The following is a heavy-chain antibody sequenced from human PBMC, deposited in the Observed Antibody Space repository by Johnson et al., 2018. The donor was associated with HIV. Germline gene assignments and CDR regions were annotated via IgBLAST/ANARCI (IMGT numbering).Heavy chain of an antibody. CDR3: VRAWSSAFDV. J-gene: IGHJ3*01. Sequence: VQLVESGGGLVQPGGSLRLSCAASGFTVSSNYMTWVRQGPGKGLEWVSVIDSGGGTKYADSVTGRFTISRDNSKNSLYLQMNSLRVEDTALYYCVRAWSSAFDVWGQGTMVTVSS. V-gene: IGHV3-66*01. CDR2: IDSGGGT. D-gene: IGHD2-8*01. CDR1: GFTVSSNY.